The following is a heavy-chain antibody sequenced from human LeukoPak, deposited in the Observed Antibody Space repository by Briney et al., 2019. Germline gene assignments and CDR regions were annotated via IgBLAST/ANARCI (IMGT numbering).Heavy chain of an antibody. J-gene: IGHJ6*03. D-gene: IGHD3-16*01. Sequence: PAGGSVTLFCSPSRFTFSSCATGWIPQAPGKWMKRVSGILDSGYSTYYANSVKGRFTISRGNSNNTLYLQMNSLRAEDTAVYYCAKLGGHPLHNYYVGVWGKGTTVAVSS. V-gene: IGHV3-23*01. CDR2: ILDSGYST. CDR1: RFTFSSCA. CDR3: AKLGGHPLHNYYVGV.